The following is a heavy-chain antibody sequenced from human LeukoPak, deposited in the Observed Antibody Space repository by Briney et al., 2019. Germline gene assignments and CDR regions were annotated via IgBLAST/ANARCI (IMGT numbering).Heavy chain of an antibody. Sequence: ASVKVSCKASGYTFTGYYMHWVRQAPGQGLEWMGWINPNSGGTNYAQKFQGRVTMTRDTSISTAYMELSRLRSDDTAVYYCARIRITMVRGVSSPELIYWGQGTLVTVSS. CDR3: ARIRITMVRGVSSPELIY. CDR2: INPNSGGT. V-gene: IGHV1-2*02. D-gene: IGHD3-10*01. CDR1: GYTFTGYY. J-gene: IGHJ4*02.